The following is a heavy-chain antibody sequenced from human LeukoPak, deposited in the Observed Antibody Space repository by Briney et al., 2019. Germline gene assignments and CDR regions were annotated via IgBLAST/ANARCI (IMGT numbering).Heavy chain of an antibody. CDR3: ARRHVSYYDFWSGRYYFDY. V-gene: IGHV4-34*01. D-gene: IGHD3-3*01. Sequence: SETLSLTCAVYGGSFSGYYWSWIRQPPGKGLEWIGEINHSGSTNYNPSLKSRVTISVDTSKNQFSLKLSSVTAADTAVYYCARRHVSYYDFWSGRYYFDYWGQGTLVTVSS. CDR1: GGSFSGYY. CDR2: INHSGST. J-gene: IGHJ4*02.